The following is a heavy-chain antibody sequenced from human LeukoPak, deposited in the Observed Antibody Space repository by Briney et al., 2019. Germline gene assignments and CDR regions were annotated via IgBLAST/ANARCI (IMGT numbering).Heavy chain of an antibody. D-gene: IGHD6-13*01. Sequence: SETLSLTCTVSGGSISSYYWSWIRQPPGKGLEWIGYIYYSGSTNYNPSLKSRVTISVDTSKNQFSLKLSSVTAADTAVYYCARHSLSSSWYRGIDYWGQGTLVTVSS. J-gene: IGHJ4*02. CDR3: ARHSLSSSWYRGIDY. CDR2: IYYSGST. V-gene: IGHV4-59*01. CDR1: GGSISSYY.